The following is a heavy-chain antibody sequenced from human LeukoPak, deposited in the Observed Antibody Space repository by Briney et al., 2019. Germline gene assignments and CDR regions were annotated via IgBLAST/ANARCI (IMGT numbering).Heavy chain of an antibody. Sequence: GASVKVSCKASGYTCTSYGISWVRQAPGQGLEWMGWISAYNGNTNYAQKLQGRVTMTTDTSTSTAYMELRSLRSDDTAVYYCARFKRVWFGELLLGYYYGMDVWGKGTTVTVSS. V-gene: IGHV1-18*04. CDR1: GYTCTSYG. CDR2: ISAYNGNT. CDR3: ARFKRVWFGELLLGYYYGMDV. D-gene: IGHD3-10*01. J-gene: IGHJ6*04.